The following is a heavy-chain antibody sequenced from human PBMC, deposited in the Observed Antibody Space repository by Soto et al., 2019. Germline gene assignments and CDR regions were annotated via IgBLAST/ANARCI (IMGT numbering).Heavy chain of an antibody. CDR3: ARVGDYYDILTGYYFTGSDP. D-gene: IGHD3-9*01. Sequence: SVKVSCKASGGTFSSYTISWVRQAPGQGLEWMGRIIPILGIANYAQKFQGRVTITADKSTSTAYMELSSLRSEDTAVYYCARVGDYYDILTGYYFTGSDPWGQGTLVTVSS. J-gene: IGHJ5*02. V-gene: IGHV1-69*02. CDR1: GGTFSSYT. CDR2: IIPILGIA.